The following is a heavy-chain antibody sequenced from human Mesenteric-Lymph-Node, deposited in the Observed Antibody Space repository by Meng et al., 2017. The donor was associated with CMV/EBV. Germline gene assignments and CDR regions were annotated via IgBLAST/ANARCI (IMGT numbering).Heavy chain of an antibody. Sequence: GGSLRLSCAASGFSVGNNYMSWVRQAPGKGLEWVSVIYSGGNRYYADSAKGRFTISRDNAKNTLELQMNSLRVEDTAVYYCASRTRVTMIRGDYYALDVWGHGTTVTV. V-gene: IGHV3-53*01. CDR1: GFSVGNNY. J-gene: IGHJ6*02. CDR3: ASRTRVTMIRGDYYALDV. D-gene: IGHD3-16*01. CDR2: IYSGGNR.